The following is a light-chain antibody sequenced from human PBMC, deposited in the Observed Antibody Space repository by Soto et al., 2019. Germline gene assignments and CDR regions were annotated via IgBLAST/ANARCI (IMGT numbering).Light chain of an antibody. Sequence: QSALTQPPSASGSPGQSVTISCTGTSSDVGGYNYVSWYQQHPGKAPKLMIYEVSKRPSGVPDRFSGSKSGNTASLTVSALQAEDEADYYCSSYAGSNNFGYVFGTGTKLTVL. CDR2: EVS. J-gene: IGLJ1*01. CDR3: SSYAGSNNFGYV. V-gene: IGLV2-8*01. CDR1: SSDVGGYNY.